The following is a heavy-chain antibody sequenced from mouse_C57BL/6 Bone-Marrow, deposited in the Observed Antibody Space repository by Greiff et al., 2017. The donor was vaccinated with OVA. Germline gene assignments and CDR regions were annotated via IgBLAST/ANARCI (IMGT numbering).Heavy chain of an antibody. D-gene: IGHD1-1*01. CDR3: ARPIYYYGSSYPFYAMDY. V-gene: IGHV1-22*01. CDR1: GYTFTDYN. Sequence: VQLQQSGPELVKPGASVKMSCKASGYTFTDYNMHWVKQSHGKSLEWIGYINPNNGGTSYNQKFKGKATLTVNKSSSTAYMELRSLTSEDSAVYYCARPIYYYGSSYPFYAMDYWGQGTSVTVSS. J-gene: IGHJ4*01. CDR2: INPNNGGT.